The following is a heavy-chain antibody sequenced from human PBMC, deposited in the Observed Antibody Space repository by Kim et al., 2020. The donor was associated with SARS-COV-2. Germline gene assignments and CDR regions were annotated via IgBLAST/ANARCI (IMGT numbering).Heavy chain of an antibody. V-gene: IGHV4-31*03. CDR3: ARAEGRWIQLLSEEYYFDY. D-gene: IGHD5-18*01. Sequence: SETLSLTCTVSGGSISSGGYYWSWIRQHPGKGLEWIGYIYYSGSTYYNPSLKSRVTISVDTSKNQFSLKLSSVTAADTAVYYCARAEGRWIQLLSEEYYFDYWGQGTLVTVSS. CDR2: IYYSGST. CDR1: GGSISSGGYY. J-gene: IGHJ4*02.